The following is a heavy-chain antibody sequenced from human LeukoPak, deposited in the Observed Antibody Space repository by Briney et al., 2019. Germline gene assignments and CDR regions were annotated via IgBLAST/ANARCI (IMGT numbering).Heavy chain of an antibody. V-gene: IGHV4-39*01. CDR1: GGSISSSSYY. CDR3: ARRPRGGWFDP. Sequence: SKTLSLTCTVSGGSISSSSYYWGWIRQPPGKGLDWIGSIYYSGSTYYNPSLKSRVTISVDTSKNQFSLKLTSVTAADTAVYYCARRPRGGWFDPWGQGTLVTVSS. J-gene: IGHJ5*02. D-gene: IGHD3-10*01. CDR2: IYYSGST.